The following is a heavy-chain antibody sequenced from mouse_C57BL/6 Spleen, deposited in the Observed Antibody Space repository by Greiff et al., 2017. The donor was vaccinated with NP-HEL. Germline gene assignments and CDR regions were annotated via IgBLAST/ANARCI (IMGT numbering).Heavy chain of an antibody. CDR3: ERDYGSSAGYFDV. J-gene: IGHJ1*03. V-gene: IGHV1-50*01. Sequence: VQLQQPGAELVKPGASVKLSCKASGYTFTSYWMQWVKQRPGQGLEWIGEIDPSDSYTNYKQKFKGKATLTVDTSSSTAYMQLSSLTSEDSAVXYCERDYGSSAGYFDVWGTGTTVTVSS. CDR1: GYTFTSYW. CDR2: IDPSDSYT. D-gene: IGHD1-1*01.